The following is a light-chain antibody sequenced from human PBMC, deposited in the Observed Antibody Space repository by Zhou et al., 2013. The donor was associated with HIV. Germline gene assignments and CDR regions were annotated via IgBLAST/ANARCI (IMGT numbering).Light chain of an antibody. Sequence: DIQMTQSPSSLSASVGDRVAIVCRASQSISNYLNWYQQKPGKPPKLLMYAASTLQSGVPSRFSGSGSGTDFTLTISSLQPEDFATYYCQQSYNNPRTFGQGTKVEIK. V-gene: IGKV1-39*01. CDR3: QQSYNNPRT. CDR2: AAS. J-gene: IGKJ1*01. CDR1: QSISNY.